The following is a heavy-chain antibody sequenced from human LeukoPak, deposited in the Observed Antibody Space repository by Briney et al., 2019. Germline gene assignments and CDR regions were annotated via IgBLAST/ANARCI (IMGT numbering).Heavy chain of an antibody. D-gene: IGHD5-24*01. CDR2: ISGSGGST. Sequence: GGSLRLSCAASGFTFSSYAMSWVRQAPGKGLEWVSAISGSGGSTYYADSVKGRFTISRDNSKNTLYLQMNSLRAEDTAVYYCAVLAVEMATNPNDAFDIWGQGTMVTVSS. J-gene: IGHJ3*02. CDR3: AVLAVEMATNPNDAFDI. V-gene: IGHV3-23*01. CDR1: GFTFSSYA.